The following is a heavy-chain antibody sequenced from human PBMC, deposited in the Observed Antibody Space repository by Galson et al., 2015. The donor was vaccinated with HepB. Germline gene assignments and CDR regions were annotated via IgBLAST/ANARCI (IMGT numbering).Heavy chain of an antibody. V-gene: IGHV1-69*13. Sequence: SVKVSCKASGYAFTSYGISWVRQAPGQGLEWMGGIIPIFGTANYAQKFQGRVTITADESTSTAYMELSSLRSEYTAVYYCAREPPNWNYGYPDYWGQGTLVTVSS. J-gene: IGHJ4*02. CDR1: GYAFTSYG. D-gene: IGHD1-7*01. CDR2: IIPIFGTA. CDR3: AREPPNWNYGYPDY.